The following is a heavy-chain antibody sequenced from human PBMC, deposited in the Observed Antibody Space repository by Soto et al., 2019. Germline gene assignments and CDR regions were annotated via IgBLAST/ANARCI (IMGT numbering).Heavy chain of an antibody. V-gene: IGHV4-31*03. CDR1: GGSISSGGYY. Sequence: SETLSLTCTVSGGSISSGGYYWSWIRQHPGKGLEWIGYIYYSGSTYYNPSLKSRVTISVDTSKNQFSLKLSSVTAADTAVYYCARDRGAMNAFDIWGQGTMVTVSS. D-gene: IGHD2-2*01. CDR3: ARDRGAMNAFDI. CDR2: IYYSGST. J-gene: IGHJ3*02.